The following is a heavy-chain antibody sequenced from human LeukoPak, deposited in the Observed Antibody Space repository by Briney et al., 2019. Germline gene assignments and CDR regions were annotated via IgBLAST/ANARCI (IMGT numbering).Heavy chain of an antibody. J-gene: IGHJ4*02. D-gene: IGHD7-27*01. V-gene: IGHV3-21*04. Sequence: PGGSLRLSCAASGFTFSSYSMTWVRQAPGKGLEWVSSISSSSSYIYYADSVKGRFTISRDNAKNTLYLQMNSLRAEDTAVYYCAKGATGKYFYYLDYWGQGSLVTVSS. CDR1: GFTFSSYS. CDR3: AKGATGKYFYYLDY. CDR2: ISSSSSYI.